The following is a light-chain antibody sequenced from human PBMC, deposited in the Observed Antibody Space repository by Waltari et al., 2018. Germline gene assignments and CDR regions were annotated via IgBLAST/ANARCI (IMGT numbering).Light chain of an antibody. V-gene: IGKV4-1*01. CDR2: WAS. CDR1: QSVLYSSSNNNY. Sequence: DIVMTQSPDSLAGSLGERATINCKSSQSVLYSSSNNNYLAWYQQKPGQPPKLLIYWASARESGVPDRFSGSGSGTDFTLTISSLQAEDVAVYYCQRYYTTPYTFGQGTKLEIK. CDR3: QRYYTTPYT. J-gene: IGKJ2*01.